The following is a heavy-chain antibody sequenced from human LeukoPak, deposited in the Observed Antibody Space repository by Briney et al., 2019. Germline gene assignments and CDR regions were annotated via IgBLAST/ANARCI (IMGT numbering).Heavy chain of an antibody. CDR3: ARDRDNVAGTRGYFDY. CDR2: IKQDGSEK. Sequence: PGGSLRLSCAASGFTFSSYWMSWVRQAPGKGLEWVANIKQDGSEKYYVDSVKGRLTISRDNAKNSLYLQMNSLRAEDTAVYYCARDRDNVAGTRGYFDYWGQGTLVTVSS. CDR1: GFTFSSYW. D-gene: IGHD6-19*01. V-gene: IGHV3-7*01. J-gene: IGHJ4*02.